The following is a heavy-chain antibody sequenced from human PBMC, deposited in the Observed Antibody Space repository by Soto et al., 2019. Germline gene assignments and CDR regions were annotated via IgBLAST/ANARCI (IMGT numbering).Heavy chain of an antibody. CDR2: ISGSGGST. J-gene: IGHJ4*02. CDR3: ANAYGDYEPFGY. V-gene: IGHV3-23*01. Sequence: EVQLLESGGGLVQPGGSLRLSCAASGFTFSSYAMSWVRQAPGKGLEWVSAISGSGGSTYYADSVKGRFTISRDNSKNSLYLQMNSLRAEDTAVYYCANAYGDYEPFGYWGQGTLVTVSS. D-gene: IGHD4-17*01. CDR1: GFTFSSYA.